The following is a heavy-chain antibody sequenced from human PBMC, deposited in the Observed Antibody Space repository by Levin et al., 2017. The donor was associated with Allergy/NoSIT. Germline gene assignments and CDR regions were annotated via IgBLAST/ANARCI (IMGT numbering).Heavy chain of an antibody. CDR3: ARVRDSHYGY. D-gene: IGHD3-16*01. J-gene: IGHJ4*02. CDR1: GGSISNYY. CDR2: IYYSGST. V-gene: IGHV4-59*01. Sequence: SCTVSGGSISNYYWSWIRQPPGKGLEWIGYIYYSGSTNYNPSLKSRVTISVDTSKNQFSLKLSSVTAADTAVYYCARVRDSHYGYWGQGTLVTVSS.